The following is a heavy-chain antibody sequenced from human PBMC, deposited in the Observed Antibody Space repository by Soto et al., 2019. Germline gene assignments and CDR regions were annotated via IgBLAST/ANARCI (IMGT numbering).Heavy chain of an antibody. Sequence: GASVKVSCKTSGYTFTNYGISWVRQAPGQGLEWMGWITTDKGKTTYAQKFQGRVTMTRDTSASTAYMELSSLRSEDTAVYYCARSPDDFWSGYYTGDWFDPWGQGTLVTVSS. CDR3: ARSPDDFWSGYYTGDWFDP. D-gene: IGHD3-3*01. CDR2: ITTDKGKT. CDR1: GYTFTNYG. V-gene: IGHV1-18*01. J-gene: IGHJ5*02.